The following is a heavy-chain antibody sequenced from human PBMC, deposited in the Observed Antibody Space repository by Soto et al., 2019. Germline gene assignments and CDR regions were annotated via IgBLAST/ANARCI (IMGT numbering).Heavy chain of an antibody. V-gene: IGHV1-8*01. CDR2: MNPNRGNT. Sequence: GASVRVAFKASGYSFTSYDINWVRQATGQGLEWMGWMNPNRGNTGYAQKFQGRVTMTRNTSISTAYMELSSLRSEDTAVYYCAKDRDDYRNYVFDYWGQGTMVTVSS. CDR1: GYSFTSYD. CDR3: AKDRDDYRNYVFDY. D-gene: IGHD4-4*01. J-gene: IGHJ4*02.